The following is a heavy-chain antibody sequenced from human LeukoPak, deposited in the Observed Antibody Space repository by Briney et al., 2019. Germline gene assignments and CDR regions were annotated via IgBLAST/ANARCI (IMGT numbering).Heavy chain of an antibody. D-gene: IGHD3-16*01. J-gene: IGHJ4*02. V-gene: IGHV3-74*01. CDR3: AKEPGEGGSAFDY. CDR1: GFTFSSYW. Sequence: GGSLRLSCAASGFTFSSYWMHWVRQAPGKGLVWVSRINSDGSSTSYADSVKGRFTISRDNSKKTVYLQMSSLTIEDTAVYYCAKEPGEGGSAFDYWGQGTLVTVYS. CDR2: INSDGSST.